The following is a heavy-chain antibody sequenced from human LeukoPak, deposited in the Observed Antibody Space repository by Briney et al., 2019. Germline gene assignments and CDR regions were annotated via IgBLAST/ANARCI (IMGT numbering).Heavy chain of an antibody. CDR3: ARDVSSMFPNWFDP. Sequence: PSQTLSLTCSVSGDSISSRSYYWTWIRQHPEKGLEWIGYIWNSGSTNYNPALKSRVTISVDTSKNHFSLKLTSVTAADTAICYCARDVSSMFPNWFDPWGQGVLVIVSS. CDR1: GDSISSRSYY. V-gene: IGHV4-31*03. J-gene: IGHJ5*02. CDR2: IWNSGST. D-gene: IGHD6-6*01.